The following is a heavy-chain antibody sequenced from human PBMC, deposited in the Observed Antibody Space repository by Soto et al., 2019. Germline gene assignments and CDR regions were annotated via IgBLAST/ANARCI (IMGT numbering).Heavy chain of an antibody. CDR2: IRSKANSYAT. V-gene: IGHV3-73*01. CDR3: TRYPEGETYTYFDY. CDR1: GFTFRGCA. Sequence: XXSLRLSCAASGFTFRGCAMNWVPQASGKGLEWVGRIRSKANSYATAYAASVKGRFTISRDDSKNTAYLQMNSLKHEDTAVYYCTRYPEGETYTYFDYWGQGTLVTVSS. J-gene: IGHJ4*02. D-gene: IGHD3-10*01.